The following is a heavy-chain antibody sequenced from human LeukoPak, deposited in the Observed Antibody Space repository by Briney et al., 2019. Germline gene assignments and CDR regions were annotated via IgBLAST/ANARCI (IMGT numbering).Heavy chain of an antibody. Sequence: GASVKVSCKASGYTFTGYFIHWVRQAPGQGLEWMGWINPNSGDTNYAQKFQGRVTMTRDTSISTAYMELSRLKSDDTAVYYCARGYVAAAGTSDYWGQGTLVTVSS. CDR3: ARGYVAAAGTSDY. CDR2: INPNSGDT. V-gene: IGHV1-2*02. D-gene: IGHD6-13*01. J-gene: IGHJ4*02. CDR1: GYTFTGYF.